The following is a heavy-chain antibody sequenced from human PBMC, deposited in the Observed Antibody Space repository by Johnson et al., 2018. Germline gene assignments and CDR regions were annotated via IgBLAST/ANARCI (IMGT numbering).Heavy chain of an antibody. J-gene: IGHJ6*03. V-gene: IGHV3-30*03. Sequence: QVQLVESGGGVVQPGRSLRLSCAASGFTLSSYGMQWVHQAPGKGLEWVAVISYDGSNKYYADSVKGRFTISRDNSKNTLYLQMNSLRAEDTAVYYWARDGVAARESYYYYYMDVWGKGTTVTVSS. CDR3: ARDGVAARESYYYYYMDV. CDR1: GFTLSSYG. CDR2: ISYDGSNK. D-gene: IGHD6-6*01.